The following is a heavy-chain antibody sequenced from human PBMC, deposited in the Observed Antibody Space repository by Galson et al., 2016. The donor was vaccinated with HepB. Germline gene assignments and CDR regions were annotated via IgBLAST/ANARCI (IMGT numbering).Heavy chain of an antibody. J-gene: IGHJ4*02. Sequence: SVKVSCKASGYTFTDYYIHWVRQAPGQGLEWMGWIDPNSGDTHSAQNFQGRVTMTRDTSIGTAYLELSREGSDDSAIYFCAREGGLRSGSSCYFRAPSFAYWGQGTLVTVSS. CDR2: IDPNSGDT. V-gene: IGHV1-2*02. CDR1: GYTFTDYY. CDR3: AREGGLRSGSSCYFRAPSFAY. D-gene: IGHD6-13*01.